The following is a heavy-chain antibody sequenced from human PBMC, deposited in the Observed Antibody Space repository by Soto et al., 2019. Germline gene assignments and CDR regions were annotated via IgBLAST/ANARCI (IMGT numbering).Heavy chain of an antibody. CDR1: GGSISSAGYN. J-gene: IGHJ4*02. V-gene: IGHV4-39*01. CDR3: ARHFSVDYFDD. CDR2: IYYSGTT. Sequence: PSETLSLTCTVSGGSISSAGYNWSWIRQHPGKGLEWIGSIYYSGTTYYNPSLKSRVTISVDRSKNQFSLKLSSVTAADTAVYYCARHFSVDYFDDWGQGALVTVSS.